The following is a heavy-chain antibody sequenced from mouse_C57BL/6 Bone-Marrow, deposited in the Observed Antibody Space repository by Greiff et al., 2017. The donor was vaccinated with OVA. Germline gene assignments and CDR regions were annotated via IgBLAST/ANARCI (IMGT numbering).Heavy chain of an antibody. V-gene: IGHV1-69*01. CDR1: GYTFTSYW. CDR3: ATYDYDGRTAYAMDY. CDR2: IDPSDSYT. J-gene: IGHJ4*01. D-gene: IGHD2-4*01. Sequence: VQLQQPGAELVMPGASVKLSCKASGYTFTSYWMHWVKQRPGQGLEWIGEIDPSDSYTNYNQKFKGKSTLTVDKSSSTAYMQLSSLTSEDSAVYYCATYDYDGRTAYAMDYWGQGTSVTVSS.